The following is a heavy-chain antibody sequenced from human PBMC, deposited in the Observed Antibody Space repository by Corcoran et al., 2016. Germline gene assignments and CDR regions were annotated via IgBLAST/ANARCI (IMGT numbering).Heavy chain of an antibody. V-gene: IGHV1-69*06. Sequence: QVQLVQSGTEVKKPGSSVKVSCKASGGTFSSYAISWVRQAPGQGLEWMGGIIPIFGTANYAQKFQGRVTMTADTSTSTVYLELRTLRPDDTAVYYCAREMSGNPLVGMDVWGQGTAVTVSS. CDR2: IIPIFGTA. CDR1: GGTFSSYA. CDR3: AREMSGNPLVGMDV. J-gene: IGHJ6*02. D-gene: IGHD3-3*01.